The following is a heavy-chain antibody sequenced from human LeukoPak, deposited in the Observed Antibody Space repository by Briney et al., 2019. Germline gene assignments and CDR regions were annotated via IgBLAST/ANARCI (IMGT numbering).Heavy chain of an antibody. V-gene: IGHV1-18*01. J-gene: IGHJ4*02. CDR2: ISPYNGNA. CDR3: ARLYCRSTSCQDYYFDS. CDR1: GGTFSSYA. D-gene: IGHD2-2*01. Sequence: ASVRVSCKASGGTFSSYAISWVRQVPGQGLEWMGWISPYNGNANYAQKFQGRVTMTTDTSTSTAYLELRSLKSDDTAVFYCARLYCRSTSCQDYYFDSWGQGTLVTVSS.